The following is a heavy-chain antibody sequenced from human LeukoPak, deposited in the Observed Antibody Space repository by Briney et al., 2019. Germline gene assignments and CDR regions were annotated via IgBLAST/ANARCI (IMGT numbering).Heavy chain of an antibody. CDR3: ARGAYYYED. D-gene: IGHD3-22*01. Sequence: GGSLRLSCAASGFIFSTYAMSWVRQAPGKGLEWVSAITGSGDSTYYADSVKGRFTISRDNSKNTLSLQMNSLRAEDTAVYYCARGAYYYEDWGQGTLVTVSS. CDR2: ITGSGDST. CDR1: GFIFSTYA. V-gene: IGHV3-23*01. J-gene: IGHJ4*02.